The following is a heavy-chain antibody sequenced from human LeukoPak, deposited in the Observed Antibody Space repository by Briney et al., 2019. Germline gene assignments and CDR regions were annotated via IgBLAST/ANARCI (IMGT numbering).Heavy chain of an antibody. CDR1: GGSFSGYY. J-gene: IGHJ4*02. D-gene: IGHD4-17*01. V-gene: IGHV4-34*01. CDR2: INHSGST. CDR3: ARAYGDNDY. Sequence: SETLSLTRAVYGGSFSGYYWSWIRQPPGKGLEWIGEINHSGSTNYNPSLKSRVTISVDTSKNQFSLKLSSVTAADTAVYYCARAYGDNDYWGQGTLVTVSS.